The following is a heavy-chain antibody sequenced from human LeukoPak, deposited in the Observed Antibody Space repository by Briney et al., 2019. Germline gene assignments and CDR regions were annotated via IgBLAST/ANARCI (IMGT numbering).Heavy chain of an antibody. CDR2: ISGSGGST. D-gene: IGHD1-26*01. CDR1: GFTFSSYA. Sequence: GGSLRLSCAASGFTFSSYAMSWVRQAPGKGLEWVSGISGSGGSTYYADSVKGRFTISRDNSKNTLYLQMNSLRAEDTAVYYCAKVTEWELPGGGFDYWGQGTLVTVSS. V-gene: IGHV3-23*01. J-gene: IGHJ4*02. CDR3: AKVTEWELPGGGFDY.